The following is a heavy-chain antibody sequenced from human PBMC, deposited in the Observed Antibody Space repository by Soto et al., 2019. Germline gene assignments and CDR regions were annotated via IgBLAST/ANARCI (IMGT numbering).Heavy chain of an antibody. CDR2: FDPEDGET. J-gene: IGHJ4*02. Sequence: GASVKVSCKVSGYTLTELSMHWVRQAPGKGLEWMGGFDPEDGETIYAQKFQGRVTMTEDTSTDTAYMELSSLRSEDTAVYYCATGGSRSYCGGDCYSPLFDYWGQGTLVTVSS. CDR3: ATGGSRSYCGGDCYSPLFDY. CDR1: GYTLTELS. V-gene: IGHV1-24*01. D-gene: IGHD2-21*02.